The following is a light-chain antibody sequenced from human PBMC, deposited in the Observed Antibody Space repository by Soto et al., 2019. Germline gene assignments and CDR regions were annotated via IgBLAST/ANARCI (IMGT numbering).Light chain of an antibody. Sequence: QSALTQPPSASGSPGQSVTISCTGTSSDVGGYNYVSWYQQEPGKAPKVTIYEVSKRPSGVPDRFSGSKSGNTASLTVSGLQAEDEADYYCSSYGGSNNFVFGTGTKLTVL. CDR2: EVS. V-gene: IGLV2-8*01. CDR3: SSYGGSNNFV. CDR1: SSDVGGYNY. J-gene: IGLJ1*01.